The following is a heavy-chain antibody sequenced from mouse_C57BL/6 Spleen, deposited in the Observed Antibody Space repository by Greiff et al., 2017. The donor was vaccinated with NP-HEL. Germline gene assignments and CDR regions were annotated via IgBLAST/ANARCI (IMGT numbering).Heavy chain of an antibody. Sequence: VQLQQSGPGLVQPSQSLSITCTVSGFSLTSYGVHWVRQSPGKGLELLGVIWSGGRTDYNAAFISRLSISKDNSKSQVFFKMNSLQADDTAIYYCARISGTWFAYWGQGTLVTVSA. CDR1: GFSLTSYG. CDR3: ARISGTWFAY. CDR2: IWSGGRT. V-gene: IGHV2-2*01. D-gene: IGHD4-1*01. J-gene: IGHJ3*01.